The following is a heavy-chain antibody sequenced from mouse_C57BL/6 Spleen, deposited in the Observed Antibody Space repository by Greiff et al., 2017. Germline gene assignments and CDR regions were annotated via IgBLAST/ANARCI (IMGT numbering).Heavy chain of an antibody. CDR2: ISDGGSYT. D-gene: IGHD4-1*02. Sequence: DVQLVESGGGLVKPGGSLKLSCAASGFTFSSYAMSWVRQTPEKRLEWVATISDGGSYTYYPDNVKGRFTISRDNAKNNLYLQMSHLKSEDTAMYDCAREAPNWDVDYWGQGTTLTVSS. V-gene: IGHV5-4*01. CDR1: GFTFSSYA. J-gene: IGHJ2*01. CDR3: AREAPNWDVDY.